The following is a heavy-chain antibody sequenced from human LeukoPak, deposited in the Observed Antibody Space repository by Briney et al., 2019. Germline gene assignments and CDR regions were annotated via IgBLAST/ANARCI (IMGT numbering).Heavy chain of an antibody. V-gene: IGHV3-9*03. J-gene: IGHJ4*02. CDR1: GFTLDDYA. D-gene: IGHD5-18*01. Sequence: GRSLRLSCPASGFTLDDYAMHWVRQAPGKGLEWVSGISWNSGSIGYADSVKGRFTISRDNAKNSLYLQMNSLRAEDMALYYCAKAKRGYSYGFDYWGQGTLVTVSS. CDR2: ISWNSGSI. CDR3: AKAKRGYSYGFDY.